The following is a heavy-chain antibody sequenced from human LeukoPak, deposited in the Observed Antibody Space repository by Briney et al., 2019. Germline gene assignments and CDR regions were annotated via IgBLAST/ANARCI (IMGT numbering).Heavy chain of an antibody. D-gene: IGHD6-19*01. Sequence: PGGSLRLSCAASGFTFSNYWMHWVRQAPGKGLVWVSRINSDGSFTTYADSVKGRFTISRDNAKNTLNPQMNSLRAEDTAVYYCARGFSSGWYLFGDFWGQGALVTVSS. CDR3: ARGFSSGWYLFGDF. CDR1: GFTFSNYW. J-gene: IGHJ4*02. V-gene: IGHV3-74*03. CDR2: INSDGSFT.